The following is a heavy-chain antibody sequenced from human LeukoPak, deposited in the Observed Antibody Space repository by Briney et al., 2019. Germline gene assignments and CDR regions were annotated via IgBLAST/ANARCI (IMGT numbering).Heavy chain of an antibody. V-gene: IGHV4-34*01. J-gene: IGHJ4*02. CDR2: INHSGST. Sequence: SETLSLTCAVYGGSFSGYYWSWIRQPPGKGLEWIGEINHSGSTNYNPSLKSRVTISVDTSKNQFSPKLSSVTAADTAVYYCARGSWAAAAHFDYWGQGTLVTVSS. CDR3: ARGSWAAAAHFDY. CDR1: GGSFSGYY. D-gene: IGHD6-13*01.